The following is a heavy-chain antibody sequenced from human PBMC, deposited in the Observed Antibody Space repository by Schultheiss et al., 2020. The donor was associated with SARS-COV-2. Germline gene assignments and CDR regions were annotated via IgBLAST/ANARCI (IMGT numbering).Heavy chain of an antibody. D-gene: IGHD6-19*01. CDR2: INHSGSA. CDR1: GGSFSGYY. J-gene: IGHJ6*02. V-gene: IGHV4-34*01. CDR3: ARDYSSGSRYYYGMDV. Sequence: SETLSLTCAVYGGSFSGYYWSWIRQPPGKGLEWIGEINHSGSANHNPSLKSRVTISIDTSKNEFSLKLKSVTAADTAVYYCARDYSSGSRYYYGMDVWGQGTTVTVSS.